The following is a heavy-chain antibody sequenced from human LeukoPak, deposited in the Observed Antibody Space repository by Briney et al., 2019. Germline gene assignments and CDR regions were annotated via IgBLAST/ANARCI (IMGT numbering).Heavy chain of an antibody. CDR3: ARDNSVRDEAWCFNP. V-gene: IGHV1-46*01. Sequence: ASVKVSCKAFGYTFTSNYMHWVRQAPGQGLEWMGVISPSGGSTSYAQKFQGRVTLTRDMSTGTDYLELSSLRSEDTAVYYYARDNSVRDEAWCFNPWGQGTLVTVSS. D-gene: IGHD2-8*02. CDR1: GYTFTSNY. J-gene: IGHJ5*02. CDR2: ISPSGGST.